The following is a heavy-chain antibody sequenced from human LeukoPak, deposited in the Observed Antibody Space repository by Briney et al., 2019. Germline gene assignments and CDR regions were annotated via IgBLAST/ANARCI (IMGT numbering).Heavy chain of an antibody. CDR3: AKAAPNHCYFDL. CDR2: IRYDGSNK. D-gene: IGHD1-14*01. CDR1: GFTFSSYW. V-gene: IGHV3-30*02. J-gene: IGHJ2*01. Sequence: GGSLKLSCAASGFTFSSYWMTWVRQAPGKGLEWVAFIRYDGSNKYYADSVKGRFTISRDNSKNTLYLQMNSLRAEDTAVYYCAKAAPNHCYFDLWGRGTLVTVSS.